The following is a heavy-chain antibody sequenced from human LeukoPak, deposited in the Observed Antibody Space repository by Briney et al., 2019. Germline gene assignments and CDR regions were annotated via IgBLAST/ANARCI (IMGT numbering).Heavy chain of an antibody. V-gene: IGHV4-59*01. D-gene: IGHD6-13*01. CDR3: ARGVYIAAAQYGF. CDR1: GGSISTYY. CDR2: IYYSGAT. Sequence: SETLSLTCTVSGGSISTYYWNWIRQPPGKGLEWIGYIYYSGATNYNPSLKSRVTISVDTSKNQFSLKLSSVTAADTAVYYCARGVYIAAAQYGFWGQGTLVTVTS. J-gene: IGHJ4*02.